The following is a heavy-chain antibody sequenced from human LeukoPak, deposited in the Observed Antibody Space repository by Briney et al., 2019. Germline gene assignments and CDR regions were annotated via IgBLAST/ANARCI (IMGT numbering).Heavy chain of an antibody. D-gene: IGHD5-24*01. J-gene: IGHJ4*02. CDR3: AKDAGDGYNQGHFDY. Sequence: GGSLRLSCAASGFTFDDYAMHWVRQAPGKGLEWVSLISWDGGSTYYADSVKGRFTISRDNSKNSLYLQMNSLRAEDTALYYCAKDAGDGYNQGHFDYWGQGTLVTVSS. CDR1: GFTFDDYA. V-gene: IGHV3-43D*03. CDR2: ISWDGGST.